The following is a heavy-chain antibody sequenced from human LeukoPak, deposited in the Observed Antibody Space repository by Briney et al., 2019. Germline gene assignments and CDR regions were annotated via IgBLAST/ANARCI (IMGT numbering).Heavy chain of an antibody. CDR1: GYTFTSYG. CDR2: ISAYNGNT. V-gene: IGHV1-18*01. Sequence: ASVKVSCKASGYTFTSYGISWVRQAPGQGLEWMGWISAYNGNTNYAQKLQGRVTMTTDTSTSTAYMELRSLRSDDTAVYYFARDSAIVVVIHFDYWGQGTLVTVSS. CDR3: ARDSAIVVVIHFDY. J-gene: IGHJ4*02. D-gene: IGHD3-22*01.